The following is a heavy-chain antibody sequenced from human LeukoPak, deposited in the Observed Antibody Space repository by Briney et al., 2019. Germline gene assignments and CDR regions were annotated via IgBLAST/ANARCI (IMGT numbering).Heavy chain of an antibody. CDR2: ISGGGAST. CDR3: TKKAYYGSGSAFDY. V-gene: IGHV3-23*01. Sequence: GGTLRLSCAASGFTFSSFGMNWVRQTPWKGLEWVSSISGGGASTYYADSVKGRFTISRDNSKNTLYLQMNSLRAEDTAVYYCTKKAYYGSGSAFDYWGQGTLVTVSS. D-gene: IGHD3-10*01. CDR1: GFTFSSFG. J-gene: IGHJ4*02.